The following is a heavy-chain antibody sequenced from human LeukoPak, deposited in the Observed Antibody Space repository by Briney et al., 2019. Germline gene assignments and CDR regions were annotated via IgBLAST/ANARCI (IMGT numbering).Heavy chain of an antibody. CDR2: ISYDGSNK. Sequence: GGSLRLSFAASGFTFSSYWMHWVRQAPGKGLEWVAVISYDGSNKYYADSVKGRFTISRDNSKNTLYLQMNSLRAEDTAVYYCAKDDEPRTMDVWGKGTTVTVSS. CDR1: GFTFSSYW. D-gene: IGHD1-14*01. V-gene: IGHV3-30*18. J-gene: IGHJ6*03. CDR3: AKDDEPRTMDV.